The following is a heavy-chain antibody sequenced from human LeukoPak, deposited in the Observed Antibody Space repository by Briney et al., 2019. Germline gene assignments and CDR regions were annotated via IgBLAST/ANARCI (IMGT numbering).Heavy chain of an antibody. CDR2: TYYRSEWSY. V-gene: IGHV6-1*01. CDR1: GDSVLSNDVA. CDR3: ARWDHRGAYLDQ. Sequence: SQTLSLTFAISGDSVLSNDVAWNWIRQSPSRGLEWLGRTYYRSEWSYQYALSVKSRMNIDVDTSRNQFSLQLNSLTPEDTAVYYCARWDHRGAYLDQWGQGSLVTVSS. J-gene: IGHJ1*01. D-gene: IGHD1-14*01.